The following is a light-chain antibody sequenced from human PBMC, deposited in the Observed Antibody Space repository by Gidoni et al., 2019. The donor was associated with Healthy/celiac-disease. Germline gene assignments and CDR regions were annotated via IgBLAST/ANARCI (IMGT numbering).Light chain of an antibody. J-gene: IGLJ3*02. CDR3: SSYAGSNNSWV. V-gene: IGLV2-8*01. Sequence: QSALTQPPSASGSPGQSVTISCIGTSSDVGGYNYVSWYQQHPGKAPNLMIYEVSKRPSGVPDRFSGSKSGNTASLTVSGLQAEDEADYYCSSYAGSNNSWVFGGGTKLTVL. CDR1: SSDVGGYNY. CDR2: EVS.